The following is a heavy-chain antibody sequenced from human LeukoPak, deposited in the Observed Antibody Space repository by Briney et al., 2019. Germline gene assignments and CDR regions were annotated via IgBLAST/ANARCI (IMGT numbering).Heavy chain of an antibody. D-gene: IGHD3-22*01. CDR2: ISSSGSTI. CDR3: ARATPDYYDSSGYFDY. CDR1: GFTFSSYE. Sequence: GGSLRLSCAASGFTFSSYEMNWVRQAPGTGLEWVSYISSSGSTIYYADSVKGRFTISRDNAKNSLYLQMNSLRAEDTAVYYCARATPDYYDSSGYFDYWGQGTLVTVSS. J-gene: IGHJ4*02. V-gene: IGHV3-48*03.